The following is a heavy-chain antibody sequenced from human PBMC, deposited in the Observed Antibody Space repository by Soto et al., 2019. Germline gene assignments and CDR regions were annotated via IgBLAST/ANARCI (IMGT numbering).Heavy chain of an antibody. V-gene: IGHV4-31*03. CDR1: GGSISSGGYY. J-gene: IGHJ5*02. Sequence: SETLSLTCTVSGGSISSGGYYWSWIRQHPGKGLEWIGYIYYSGSTYYNPSLKSRVTISVDTSKNQFSLKLSSVTAADTAVYYCATYYDSSGYXXXXXPWGQGTLVTVSS. CDR3: ATYYDSSGYXXXXXP. CDR2: IYYSGST. D-gene: IGHD3-22*01.